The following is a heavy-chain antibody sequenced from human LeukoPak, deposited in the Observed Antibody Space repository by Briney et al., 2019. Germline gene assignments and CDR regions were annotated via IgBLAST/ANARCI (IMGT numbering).Heavy chain of an antibody. CDR1: GFTFSTYW. J-gene: IGHJ4*02. CDR2: IKPDGRDR. Sequence: PGGSLRLSCAASGFTFSTYWMSWVRQSPGKGLEWVAIIKPDGRDRYSVDSEKGRFTVSRDNAKNSLYLQMSSLRAEDTAVYYCARGGHRQKEFWGQGTLVTVSS. CDR3: ARGGHRQKEF. D-gene: IGHD3-10*01. V-gene: IGHV3-7*01.